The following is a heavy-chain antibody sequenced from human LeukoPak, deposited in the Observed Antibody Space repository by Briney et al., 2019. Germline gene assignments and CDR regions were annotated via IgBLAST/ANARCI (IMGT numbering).Heavy chain of an antibody. CDR2: IYYSGTT. CDR1: GGSISSYY. V-gene: IGHV4-59*08. CDR3: ARRGIAAAGYDY. D-gene: IGHD6-13*01. Sequence: SETLSLTCTVSGGSISSYYWSCIRQPPGKGLEWIGYIYYSGTTNYNPSLKSRVTILVDTSKNQFSLNLSSVTAADTAVYYCARRGIAAAGYDYWGQGTLVTVSS. J-gene: IGHJ4*02.